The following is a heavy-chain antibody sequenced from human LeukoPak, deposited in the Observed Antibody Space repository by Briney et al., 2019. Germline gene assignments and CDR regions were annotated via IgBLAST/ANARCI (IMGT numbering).Heavy chain of an antibody. CDR2: IYSGGST. Sequence: PGGSLRLSCAASGFTFSSYSMNWVRQAPGKGLEWVSVIYSGGSTYYADSVKGRFTISRDNSKNTLYLQMNSLRAEDTAVYYCARVFGELGYWGQGTLVTVSS. V-gene: IGHV3-66*01. CDR1: GFTFSSYS. D-gene: IGHD3-10*01. CDR3: ARVFGELGY. J-gene: IGHJ4*02.